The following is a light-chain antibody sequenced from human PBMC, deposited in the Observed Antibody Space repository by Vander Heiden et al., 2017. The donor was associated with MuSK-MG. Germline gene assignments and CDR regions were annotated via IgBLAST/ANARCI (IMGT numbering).Light chain of an antibody. J-gene: IGKJ1*01. V-gene: IGKV1-39*01. CDR1: QSISSY. CDR3: QQSYSTPRR. Sequence: DIQMTQSPSSLSASVGDRVTITCRASQSISSYLNWYQQKPGKAPKLLIYAASSLQSGVPSSFSGSGSGTDFTLTISSLQPEDFATYYCQQSYSTPRRFGQEIKVGIK. CDR2: AAS.